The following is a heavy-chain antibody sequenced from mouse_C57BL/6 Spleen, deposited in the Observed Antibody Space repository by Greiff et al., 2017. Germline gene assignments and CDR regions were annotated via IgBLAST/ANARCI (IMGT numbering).Heavy chain of an antibody. CDR2: IDPSDSYT. CDR3: ARTLDYCGRGAY. V-gene: IGHV1-69*01. J-gene: IGHJ3*01. D-gene: IGHD1-1*01. CDR1: GYTFTSYW. Sequence: QVQLQQPGAELVMPGASVKLSCKASGYTFTSYWMHWVKQRPGQGLEWIGEIDPSDSYTNYNQKFKGKSTLTVAKSSSPAYMQLSSLSYEDSAVYYGARTLDYCGRGAYWGQGTLVTVSA.